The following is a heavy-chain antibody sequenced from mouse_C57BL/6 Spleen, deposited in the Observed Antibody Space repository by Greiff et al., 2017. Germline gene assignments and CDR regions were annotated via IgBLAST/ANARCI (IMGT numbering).Heavy chain of an antibody. CDR1: GYAFSSSW. V-gene: IGHV1-82*01. J-gene: IGHJ3*01. D-gene: IGHD2-3*01. Sequence: ESGPELVKPGASVKISCKASGYAFSSSWMNWVKQRPGKGLEWIGRIYPGDGDTNYNGKFKGKATLTADKSSSTAYMQLSSLTSEDSAVYFCARSYDGYLFAYWGQGTLVTVSA. CDR2: IYPGDGDT. CDR3: ARSYDGYLFAY.